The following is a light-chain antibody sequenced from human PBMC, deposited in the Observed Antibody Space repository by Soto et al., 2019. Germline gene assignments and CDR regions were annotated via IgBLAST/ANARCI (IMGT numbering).Light chain of an antibody. CDR2: GAS. V-gene: IGKV3-20*01. Sequence: EIVMTQSPATLSVSPGERATFSCRASQNINTNLAWYQLKPGQAPRLLVYGASIRATGIPDRFSGSGSGTDFTLTISRLEPEDFAVYYCQQYGSSPTFGQGTKVDIK. CDR3: QQYGSSPT. CDR1: QNINTN. J-gene: IGKJ1*01.